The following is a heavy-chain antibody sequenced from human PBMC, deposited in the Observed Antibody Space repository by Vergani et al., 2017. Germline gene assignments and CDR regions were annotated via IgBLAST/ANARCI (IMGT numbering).Heavy chain of an antibody. D-gene: IGHD3-3*01. V-gene: IGHV1-3*04. Sequence: QVQLVQSGAEVKKPGASVKVSCKASGYTFTSYAMHWVRQAPGQRLEWMGWINTGNGNTKYSQKFQGRVTITRDTSASTAYMELSSLRSEDTAVYYCARDTGFLEWLVDYWGQGTLVTVSS. CDR3: ARDTGFLEWLVDY. J-gene: IGHJ4*02. CDR1: GYTFTSYA. CDR2: INTGNGNT.